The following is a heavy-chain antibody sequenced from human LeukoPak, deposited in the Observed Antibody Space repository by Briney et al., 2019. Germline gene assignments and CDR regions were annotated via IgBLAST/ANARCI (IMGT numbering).Heavy chain of an antibody. CDR2: IYYSGST. D-gene: IGHD6-13*01. V-gene: IGHV4-59*12. CDR1: GGSISSYY. CDR3: ARLELLYSSSWYYFDY. Sequence: SETLSLTCTVSGGSISSYYWSWIRQPPGKGLEWIGYIYYSGSTNYNPSLTSRGTISVDTSKNQFSLKLSSVTAADTAVYYCARLELLYSSSWYYFDYWGQGTLVTASS. J-gene: IGHJ4*02.